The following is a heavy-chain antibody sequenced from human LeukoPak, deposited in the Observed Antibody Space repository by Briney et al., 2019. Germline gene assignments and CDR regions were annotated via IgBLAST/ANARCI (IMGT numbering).Heavy chain of an antibody. CDR2: IRTKAYGGTT. Sequence: GGSLRLSCTASGFTSGFTFGDYAMSWVRQAPGKGLEWVGFIRTKAYGGTTEYAASVKGRFTISRDGSKSIANLQMNSLKTEDTAVYYCTRTYYDSSGYLFDYWGQGTLVTVSS. D-gene: IGHD3-22*01. V-gene: IGHV3-49*04. CDR3: TRTYYDSSGYLFDY. CDR1: GFTSGFTFGDYA. J-gene: IGHJ4*02.